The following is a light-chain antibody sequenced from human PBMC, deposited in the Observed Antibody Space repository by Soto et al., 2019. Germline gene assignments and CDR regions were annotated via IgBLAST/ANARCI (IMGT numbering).Light chain of an antibody. V-gene: IGLV1-40*01. CDR2: GSS. CDR3: QSYDSSLSGWV. CDR1: SSNIGAGYD. J-gene: IGLJ2*01. Sequence: QSVLTQPPSASGAPGQRVTISCTGSSSNIGAGYDVHWYQQLPGTAPKLLIYGSSDRPSGVPDRFSGSKSGTSASLAITGLQSEDEADFYCQSYDSSLSGWVFGAGTKLTVL.